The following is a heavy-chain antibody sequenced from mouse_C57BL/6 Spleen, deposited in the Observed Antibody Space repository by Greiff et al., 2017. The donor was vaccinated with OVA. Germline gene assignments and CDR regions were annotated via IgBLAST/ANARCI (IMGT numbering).Heavy chain of an antibody. CDR1: GYTFTSYW. D-gene: IGHD1-1*01. CDR3: AIPDDGYAMDY. V-gene: IGHV1-7*01. CDR2: INPSSGYT. J-gene: IGHJ4*01. Sequence: VQRVESGAELAKPGASVKLSCKASGYTFTSYWMHWVKQRPGQGLEWIGYINPSSGYTKYNQKFKDKATLTADKSSSTAYMQLSSLTYEDSAVYYCAIPDDGYAMDYWGQGTSVTVSS.